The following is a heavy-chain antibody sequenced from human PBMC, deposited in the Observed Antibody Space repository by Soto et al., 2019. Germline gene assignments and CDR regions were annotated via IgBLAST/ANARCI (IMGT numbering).Heavy chain of an antibody. V-gene: IGHV4-30-4*01. D-gene: IGHD1-26*01. J-gene: IGHJ4*02. CDR3: AREGGIVGATTVDY. Sequence: QVQLQESGPGLVKPSQTLSLTCTVSGGSISSGDYYWGWIRQPPGKGLEWIGYIYYSGSTYYNPSLKSRVTISVETSKNQFCLKLSSVTAADTAVYYWAREGGIVGATTVDYWGQGTLVTVSS. CDR1: GGSISSGDYY. CDR2: IYYSGST.